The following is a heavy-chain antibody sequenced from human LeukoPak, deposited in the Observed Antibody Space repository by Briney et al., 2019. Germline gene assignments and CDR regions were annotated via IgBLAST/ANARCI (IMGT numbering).Heavy chain of an antibody. CDR2: ISPSGSII. Sequence: GGSLRLSCEASGFTFSSYEMNWVRQAPGKGLEWVSYISPSGSIIYHADSVKGRFTISRDNAKNSLYLQMNSLRVEDTAAYHCARAVVASSRKAHLDHWGRGTLVTVSS. CDR3: ARAVVASSRKAHLDH. CDR1: GFTFSSYE. J-gene: IGHJ4*02. D-gene: IGHD2-15*01. V-gene: IGHV3-48*03.